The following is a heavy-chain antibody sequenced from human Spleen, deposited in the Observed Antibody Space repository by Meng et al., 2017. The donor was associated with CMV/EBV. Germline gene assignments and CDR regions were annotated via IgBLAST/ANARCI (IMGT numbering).Heavy chain of an antibody. V-gene: IGHV4-30-4*01. D-gene: IGHD1-26*01. CDR3: ARVGGYYWFDP. J-gene: IGHJ5*02. CDR1: GGSISSGGYY. Sequence: CAVSGGSISSGGYYWSWNRQPPGKGLEWIGYIFYSGRTYYNPYLKSRLTISLDTSKNQFSLKLTSVTAADTAVYYCARVGGYYWFDPWGQGTLVTVSS. CDR2: IFYSGRT.